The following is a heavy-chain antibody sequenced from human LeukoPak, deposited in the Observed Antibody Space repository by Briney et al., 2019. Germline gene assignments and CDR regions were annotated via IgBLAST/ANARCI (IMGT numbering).Heavy chain of an antibody. Sequence: PSETLSLTCTVSGGSISSYYWSWIRQPPGKGLEWIGYIYYSGSTNYNPSLKSRVTISVDTSKNQFSLKLSSVTAADTAVYYCARGRRSTVNVYYYGMDVWGQGTTVTVSS. CDR1: GGSISSYY. D-gene: IGHD4-4*01. CDR2: IYYSGST. V-gene: IGHV4-59*01. J-gene: IGHJ6*02. CDR3: ARGRRSTVNVYYYGMDV.